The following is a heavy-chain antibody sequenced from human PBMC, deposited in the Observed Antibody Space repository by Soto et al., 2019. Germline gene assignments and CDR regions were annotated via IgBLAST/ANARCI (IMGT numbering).Heavy chain of an antibody. D-gene: IGHD3-9*01. V-gene: IGHV4-59*01. CDR1: GGSISSYY. CDR2: IYYSGST. CDR3: ARFDGYYGMDV. Sequence: LSLTCTVSGGSISSYYWSWIRQPPGKGLEWIGYIYYSGSTNYNPSLKSRVTISVDTSKNQFSLKLSSVTAADTAVYYCARFDGYYGMDVWGQGTTVTVSS. J-gene: IGHJ6*02.